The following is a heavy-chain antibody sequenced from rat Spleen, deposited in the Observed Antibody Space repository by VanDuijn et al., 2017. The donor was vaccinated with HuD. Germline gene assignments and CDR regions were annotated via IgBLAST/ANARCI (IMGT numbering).Heavy chain of an antibody. J-gene: IGHJ3*01. V-gene: IGHV5-29*01. D-gene: IGHD4-3*01. CDR2: ISYEGSGT. CDR3: ARQDTSGYSNWFAY. CDR1: GFTFNNYD. Sequence: EVQLVESGGDLVQPGGSLKLSCAASGFTFNNYDMAWVRQAPTTGLEWVATISYEGSGTYYGDSVKGRFTISRDNAKSTLYLQMDSLRSEDTATYYCARQDTSGYSNWFAYWGQGTLVTVSS.